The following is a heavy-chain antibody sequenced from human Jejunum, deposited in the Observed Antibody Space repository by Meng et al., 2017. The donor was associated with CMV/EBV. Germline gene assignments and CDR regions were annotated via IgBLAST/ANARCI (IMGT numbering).Heavy chain of an antibody. J-gene: IGHJ4*02. V-gene: IGHV3-30*03. CDR2: ISNDGRNT. CDR3: TLGGLGYGTGGDVLY. Sequence: SGFKFSSHGMNWLRQAPGKGLEWVGIISNDGRNTDYADSVKGRFTISRDNSKNTLYVQMNNLKTEDTAVYYCTLGGLGYGTGGDVLYWGQGTLVTVSS. CDR1: GFKFSSHG. D-gene: IGHD1/OR15-1a*01.